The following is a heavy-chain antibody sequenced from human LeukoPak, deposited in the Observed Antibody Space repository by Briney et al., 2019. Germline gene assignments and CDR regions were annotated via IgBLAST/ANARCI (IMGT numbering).Heavy chain of an antibody. D-gene: IGHD3-10*01. CDR2: INQDGSEK. CDR1: GFSFSSYW. J-gene: IGHJ4*02. V-gene: IGHV3-7*01. CDR3: ARHAQWFGQFQYHFDY. Sequence: PGGSLRLSCAASGFSFSSYWMSCVRQAPGKGLEWVANINQDGSEKYYVDPVKGRFTVSRDNAKNSLYVQMNRLRAEDTAVYYCARHAQWFGQFQYHFDYWGQGTLVTVSS.